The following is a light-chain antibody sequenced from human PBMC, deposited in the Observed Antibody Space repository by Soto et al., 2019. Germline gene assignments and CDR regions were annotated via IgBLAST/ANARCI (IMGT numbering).Light chain of an antibody. CDR3: QQLNSYST. CDR2: AAS. CDR1: QGISSY. J-gene: IGKJ4*01. Sequence: IPLTQSPSSLSASVGDRVTITCWASQGISSYLAWYQQKPGKAPKLLIYAASTLQSGVPSRFSGSGSGTDFTLTISSLQPEDFATYYCQQLNSYSTFGGGTKVEIK. V-gene: IGKV1-9*01.